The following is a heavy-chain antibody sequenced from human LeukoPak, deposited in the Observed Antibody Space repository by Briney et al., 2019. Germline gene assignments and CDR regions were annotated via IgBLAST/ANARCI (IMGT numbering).Heavy chain of an antibody. CDR2: IYTSGST. V-gene: IGHV4-61*02. D-gene: IGHD4-17*01. Sequence: SQTLSLTCTVSGGSISSGSYYWSWIRQPAGRGLEWIGRIYTSGSTNYNPSLKSRVTISVDTSKNQFSLKLSSVTAADTAVYYCAREGAPIYGDYVVYRGQGTLVTVSS. CDR3: AREGAPIYGDYVVY. CDR1: GGSISSGSYY. J-gene: IGHJ4*02.